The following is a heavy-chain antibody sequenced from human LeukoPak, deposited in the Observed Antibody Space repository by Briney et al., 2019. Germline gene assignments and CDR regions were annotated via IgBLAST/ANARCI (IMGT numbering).Heavy chain of an antibody. Sequence: GGSLRLSCAASGFTFSSYGMHWVRQAPGKGLEWVAVISYDGSNKYYADSVKGRFTISRDNSKNSLYLQMNSLRAEDTAVYYCARDQEQWLVQGYFDYWGQGTLVTVSS. D-gene: IGHD6-19*01. CDR2: ISYDGSNK. CDR3: ARDQEQWLVQGYFDY. J-gene: IGHJ4*02. CDR1: GFTFSSYG. V-gene: IGHV3-30*03.